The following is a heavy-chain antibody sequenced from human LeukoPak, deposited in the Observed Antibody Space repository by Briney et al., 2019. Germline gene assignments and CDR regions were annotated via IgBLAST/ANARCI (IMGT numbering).Heavy chain of an antibody. J-gene: IGHJ4*02. V-gene: IGHV3-23*01. D-gene: IGHD3-16*02. CDR2: ISGSGGST. CDR3: AKGSVGMITFGGVIVN. CDR1: GFTFSSYA. Sequence: PGWSLRLSCAASGFTFSSYAMSWVRQAPGKGLEWVSAISGSGGSTYYADSVKGRFTISRDNSKNTLYLQMNSLRAEDTAVYYCAKGSVGMITFGGVIVNWGQGTLVTVSS.